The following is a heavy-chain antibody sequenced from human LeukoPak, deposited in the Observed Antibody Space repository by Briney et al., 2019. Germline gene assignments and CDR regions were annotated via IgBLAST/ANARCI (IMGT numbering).Heavy chain of an antibody. D-gene: IGHD3-10*01. J-gene: IGHJ4*02. CDR3: AKRGIVIRAVIIIGFHKEAYYFDY. CDR2: ISEGGGSS. CDR1: GITLSNYG. V-gene: IGHV3-23*01. Sequence: GGSLRRYCVVSGITLSNYGMGWVGQAPGLGLEWVSGISEGGGSSDYADSLNGRFIISRDTSKNTVYLQMNSLRVEDTAVYFCAKRGIVIRAVIIIGFHKEAYYFDYWGQGILVTVSS.